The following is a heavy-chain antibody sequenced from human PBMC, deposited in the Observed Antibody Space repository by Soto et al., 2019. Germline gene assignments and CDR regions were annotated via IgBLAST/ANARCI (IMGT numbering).Heavy chain of an antibody. CDR2: INHSGST. CDR1: GGSFSGYY. V-gene: IGHV4-34*01. Sequence: NPSETLSITCAVYGGSFSGYYWSWIRQPPGKGLEWIGEINHSGSTNYNPSLKSRVTISVDTSKNQFSLKLSSVTAADTAVYYCARGHRSGEFDYWGQGTLVTVSS. CDR3: ARGHRSGEFDY. J-gene: IGHJ4*02. D-gene: IGHD3-16*02.